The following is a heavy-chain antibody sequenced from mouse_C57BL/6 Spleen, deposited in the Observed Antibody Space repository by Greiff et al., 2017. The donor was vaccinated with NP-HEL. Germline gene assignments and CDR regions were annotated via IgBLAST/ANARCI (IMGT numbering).Heavy chain of an antibody. J-gene: IGHJ2*01. V-gene: IGHV1-50*01. Sequence: QVQLKQPGAELVKPGASVKLSCKASGYTFTSYWMQWVKQRPGQGLEWIGEIDPSDSYTNYNQKFKGKATLTVDTSSSTAYMQLSSLTSEDSAVYYCAREGGFDYWGQGTTLTVSS. CDR2: IDPSDSYT. CDR3: AREGGFDY. CDR1: GYTFTSYW.